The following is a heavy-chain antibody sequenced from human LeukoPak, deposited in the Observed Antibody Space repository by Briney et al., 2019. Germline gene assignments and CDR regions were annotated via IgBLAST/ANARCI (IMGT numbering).Heavy chain of an antibody. Sequence: GGSLRLSCAASAFTFSSYEMDWVRQAPGKGLEWVSYISSSGSTIYYADSVKGRFTISRDNAKNSLYLQMNSLRAEDTAVYYCAELGITMIGGGWGKGTTVTISS. J-gene: IGHJ6*01. CDR1: AFTFSSYE. D-gene: IGHD3-10*02. CDR2: ISSSGSTI. CDR3: AELGITMIGGG. V-gene: IGHV3-48*03.